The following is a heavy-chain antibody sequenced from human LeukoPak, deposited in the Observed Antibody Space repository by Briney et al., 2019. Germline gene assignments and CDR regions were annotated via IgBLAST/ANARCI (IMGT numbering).Heavy chain of an antibody. Sequence: GGSLRLSCAASGFTVTNNYVSWVRQAPGKGLEWVSVIYSGGSAYYADSVKGRFTVSRDIAKNTLYLQMNSLRAEDTAVYYCTRSPGTGPLTVRWSGPFDIWGQGTLVTVSS. D-gene: IGHD3-3*01. CDR1: GFTVTNNY. V-gene: IGHV3-53*01. CDR3: TRSPGTGPLTVRWSGPFDI. J-gene: IGHJ3*02. CDR2: IYSGGSA.